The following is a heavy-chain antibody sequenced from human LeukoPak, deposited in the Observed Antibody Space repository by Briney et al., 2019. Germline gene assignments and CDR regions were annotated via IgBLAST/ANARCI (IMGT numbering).Heavy chain of an antibody. CDR2: ISGSGGST. CDR3: ATVFEDFDWCSDDAFDI. Sequence: GGSLRLSCAASGFTFSGYAISWVRQAPGKGVEWVSAISGSGGSTYYADSVKSRFTISRDNSKNTLYLQMISLRAEDKAVYYCATVFEDFDWCSDDAFDIWGQGTMVTVSS. J-gene: IGHJ3*02. CDR1: GFTFSGYA. V-gene: IGHV3-23*01. D-gene: IGHD3-9*01.